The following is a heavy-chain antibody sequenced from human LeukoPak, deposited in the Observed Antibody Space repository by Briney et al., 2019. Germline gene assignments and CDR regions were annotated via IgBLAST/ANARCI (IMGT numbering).Heavy chain of an antibody. D-gene: IGHD4-17*01. J-gene: IGHJ5*02. CDR1: GFSLSTSGMR. CDR3: ARTNYGVYRKWFDP. CDR2: IDWDDDK. V-gene: IGHV2-70*04. Sequence: SGPALVKPTQTLTLTCTFSGFSLSTSGMRVSWIRQPPGKALEWLARIDWDDDKFYSTSLKTRLTISKDTSKNQVVLTMTNMDPVDTATYYCARTNYGVYRKWFDPWGQGTLVTVSS.